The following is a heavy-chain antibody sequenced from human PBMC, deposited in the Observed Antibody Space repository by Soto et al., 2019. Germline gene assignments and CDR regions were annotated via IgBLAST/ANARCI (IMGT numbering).Heavy chain of an antibody. J-gene: IGHJ2*01. D-gene: IGHD3-9*01. CDR1: GYTFTSYG. CDR3: ARGVVYDILTGYANWYFDL. CDR2: ISAYNGNT. Sequence: QVQLVQSGAEVKKPGASVKVSCKASGYTFTSYGISWVRQAPGQGLEWMGWISAYNGNTNYAQKLQGRVTMTTDTSTSTAYLELRSLRSYDTAVYYCARGVVYDILTGYANWYFDLWGRGTLVTVSS. V-gene: IGHV1-18*01.